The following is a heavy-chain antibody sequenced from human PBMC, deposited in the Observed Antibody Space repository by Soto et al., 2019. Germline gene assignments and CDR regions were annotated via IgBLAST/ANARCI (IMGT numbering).Heavy chain of an antibody. CDR2: ISYDGNVA. J-gene: IGHJ4*02. Sequence: QVQLVESEGGVVQPGRSLRLSCTASGFTFSNYGMLWVRQAPGKGLEWVTVISYDGNVAYYADSVKGRFTSSRDNSKNILYLQMNSLRTEDTAVYYCAKEGPITNWYFDYWGQGTLVTVSS. CDR1: GFTFSNYG. CDR3: AKEGPITNWYFDY. V-gene: IGHV3-30*18. D-gene: IGHD1-1*01.